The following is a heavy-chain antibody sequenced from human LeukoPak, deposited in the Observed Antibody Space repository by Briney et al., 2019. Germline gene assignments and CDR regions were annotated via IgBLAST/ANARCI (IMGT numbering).Heavy chain of an antibody. J-gene: IGHJ4*02. CDR3: ARASTVTNSDFDY. V-gene: IGHV1-2*04. CDR1: GYTFTGYY. Sequence: ASVKVSCKASGYTFTGYYMHWVRQAPGQGLEWMGWINPNSGGTNYAQKFQGWVTMTRDTSISTAYMELSRLRSDDTAVYYCARASTVTNSDFDYWGQGTLVTVSS. D-gene: IGHD4-17*01. CDR2: INPNSGGT.